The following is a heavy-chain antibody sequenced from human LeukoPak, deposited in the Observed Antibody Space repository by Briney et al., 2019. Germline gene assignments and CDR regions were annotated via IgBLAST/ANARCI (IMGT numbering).Heavy chain of an antibody. CDR3: AKDRDSSSHDAFDI. CDR2: ISWSSGSI. J-gene: IGHJ3*02. V-gene: IGHV3-9*01. CDR1: GLPYHDCP. D-gene: IGHD6-6*01. Sequence: GGSLRLSCAASGLPYHDCPMHWVRRSTGKAVEWVSGISWSSGSIGYADSVKGRFTISRDNDKNSLYLQMNSLRAEDTALYYCAKDRDSSSHDAFDIWGQGTMVTVSS.